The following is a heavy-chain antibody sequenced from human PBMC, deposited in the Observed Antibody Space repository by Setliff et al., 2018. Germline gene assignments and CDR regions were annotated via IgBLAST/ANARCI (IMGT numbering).Heavy chain of an antibody. CDR1: GGSITSDY. CDR2: MYDSGRT. Sequence: SETLSLTCSVSGGSITSDYWSWIRQPPGKGLEWIGYMYDSGRTNYNPSLKSRVTISTGTSKNQFSLKLSSVTAADTAVYYCAKHMTPVANYFNRYMDVWGKGTTVTVSS. D-gene: IGHD4-17*01. J-gene: IGHJ6*03. V-gene: IGHV4-59*08. CDR3: AKHMTPVANYFNRYMDV.